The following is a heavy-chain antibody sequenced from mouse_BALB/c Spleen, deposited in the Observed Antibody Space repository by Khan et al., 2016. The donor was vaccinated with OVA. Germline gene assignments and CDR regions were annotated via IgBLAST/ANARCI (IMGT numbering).Heavy chain of an antibody. CDR3: ARKDYYDYDPFPY. CDR1: GYSITSEYA. CDR2: INYSGNT. V-gene: IGHV3-2*02. D-gene: IGHD2-4*01. Sequence: EVQLQESGPGLVKPSQSLSLTCTVTGYSITSEYAWNWIRQFPGNKLEWMGYINYSGNTSFNPSLKSRASITRDTSKNQFFLQLNSVPTEDTATYYCARKDYYDYDPFPYWGQGTLVTVSA. J-gene: IGHJ3*01.